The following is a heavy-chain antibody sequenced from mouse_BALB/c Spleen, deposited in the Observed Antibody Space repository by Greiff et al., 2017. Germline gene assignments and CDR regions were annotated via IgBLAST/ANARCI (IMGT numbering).Heavy chain of an antibody. CDR2: IWAGGST. V-gene: IGHV2-9*02. CDR3: ARGGYGNYYFDY. Sequence: VQVVESGPGLVAPSQSLSITCTVSGFSLTSYGVHWVRQPPGKGLEWLGVIWAGGSTNYNSALMSRLSISKDNSKSQVFLKMNSLQTDDTAMYYCARGGYGNYYFDYWGQGTTLTVSS. J-gene: IGHJ2*01. CDR1: GFSLTSYG. D-gene: IGHD2-10*02.